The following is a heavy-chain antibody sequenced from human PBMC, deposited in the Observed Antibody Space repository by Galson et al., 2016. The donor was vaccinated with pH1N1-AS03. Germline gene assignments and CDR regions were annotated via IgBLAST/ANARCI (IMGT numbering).Heavy chain of an antibody. J-gene: IGHJ3*02. Sequence: LSLTCTVSGASISDGGYYWSWIRHFPGKGLEWIGYIYYGGSTYYNPSLKSRLTISVDTSKNQFSLKLNSVTAADTAVYYCARDRHDYGPDPFDIWGQGTMVTVSS. CDR2: IYYGGST. CDR1: GASISDGGYY. D-gene: IGHD4-17*01. CDR3: ARDRHDYGPDPFDI. V-gene: IGHV4-31*03.